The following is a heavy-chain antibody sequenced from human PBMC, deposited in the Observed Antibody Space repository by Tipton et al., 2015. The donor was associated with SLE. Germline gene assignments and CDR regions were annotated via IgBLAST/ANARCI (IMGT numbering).Heavy chain of an antibody. Sequence: RSLRLSCAVSGGSISSGGYSWSWIRQPPGKGLEWIGYIYHSGSTYYNPSLKSRVTISVDRSKNQFSLKLSSVTAADTAVYYCARTKLASSEGKFAPGFDYWGQGTLVTVSS. J-gene: IGHJ4*02. CDR3: ARTKLASSEGKFAPGFDY. CDR2: IYHSGST. D-gene: IGHD6-6*01. V-gene: IGHV4-30-2*01. CDR1: GGSISSGGYS.